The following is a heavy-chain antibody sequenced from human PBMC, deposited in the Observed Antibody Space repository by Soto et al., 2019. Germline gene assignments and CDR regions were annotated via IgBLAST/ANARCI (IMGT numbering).Heavy chain of an antibody. CDR1: GFTVSNNY. CDR2: IYSDGGT. J-gene: IGHJ5*02. D-gene: IGHD4-17*01. V-gene: IGHV3-66*01. Sequence: EVQLVQSGGGLVQPGGSLRLSCAASGFTVSNNYLSWVRQAPGKGLQWVSLIYSDGGTDYAEAVKGRFTISRDNSKNTLYLQINSLKAEDTAIYYCATRMTTAPSWGQGTLVTVSS. CDR3: ATRMTTAPS.